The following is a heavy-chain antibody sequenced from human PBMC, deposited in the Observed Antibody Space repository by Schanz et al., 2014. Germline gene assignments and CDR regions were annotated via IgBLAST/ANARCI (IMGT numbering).Heavy chain of an antibody. Sequence: QVQLQQWGAGLLKPSETLSLTCAVYGGSFSGYYWTWIRQPPGKGLEWIGEIHHSGSTNYNPSLKSRVTISMAPSKNQFSLKLSSFTAADTAVYYCARGEWSTSQFDYWGHGTLVTVSS. D-gene: IGHD2-2*01. CDR2: IHHSGST. CDR3: ARGEWSTSQFDY. CDR1: GGSFSGYY. J-gene: IGHJ4*01. V-gene: IGHV4-34*01.